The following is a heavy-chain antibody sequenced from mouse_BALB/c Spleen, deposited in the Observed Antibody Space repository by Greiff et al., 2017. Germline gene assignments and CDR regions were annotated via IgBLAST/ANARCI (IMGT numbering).Heavy chain of an antibody. D-gene: IGHD2-1*01. CDR3: ARATRWYFDV. CDR1: GFTFSSYA. V-gene: IGHV5-6-5*01. Sequence: EVHLVESGGGLVKPGGSLKLSCAASGFTFSSYAMSWVRQTPEKRLEWVASISSGGSTYYPDSVKGRFTISRDNARNILYLQMSSLRSEDTAMYYCARATRWYFDVWGAGTTVTVSS. CDR2: ISSGGST. J-gene: IGHJ1*01.